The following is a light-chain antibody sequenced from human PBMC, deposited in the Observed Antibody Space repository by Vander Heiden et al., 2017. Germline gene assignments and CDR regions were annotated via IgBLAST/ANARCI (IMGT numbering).Light chain of an antibody. V-gene: IGKV2-28*01. J-gene: IGKJ1*01. CDR3: MQALQTLWT. Sequence: DIVMTPSPLSLPVTPGEPASISCRSSQSLLHSNGYNSLDWYLQKPGQSPQLLIYLGSNRASGVPDRFSGSGSGTDFTLKISRVEAEDVGVYYCMQALQTLWTFGQGTKVEI. CDR1: QSLLHSNGYNS. CDR2: LGS.